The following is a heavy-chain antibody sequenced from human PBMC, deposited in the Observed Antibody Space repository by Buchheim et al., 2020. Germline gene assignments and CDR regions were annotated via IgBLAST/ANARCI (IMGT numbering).Heavy chain of an antibody. CDR3: AKLSDGGYLNYFDY. J-gene: IGHJ4*02. CDR2: TKNKGNSYTT. Sequence: EVQLVESGGGLVQPGGSLRLSCAASGFTFSDHDMDWVRQAPGKGLEWVGRTKGLDTKNKGNSYTTEYAASVKGRFAISRDDSKDSLYLQMNSLQIEDTAVYYCAKLSDGGYLNYFDYRGQGTL. V-gene: IGHV3-72*01. CDR1: GFTFSDHD. D-gene: IGHD5-18*01.